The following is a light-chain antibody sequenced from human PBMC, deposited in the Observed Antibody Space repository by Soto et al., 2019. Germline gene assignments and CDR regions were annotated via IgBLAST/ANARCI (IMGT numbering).Light chain of an antibody. CDR1: QSVSSSY. CDR2: GAS. J-gene: IGKJ5*01. CDR3: QQHGISHIT. Sequence: PGERVTLSCRASQSVSSSYLTWYQQKPGQAPRLLIYGASTRATGIPARFSGSGSGTDFTLTISRLEPEDFAVYYCQQHGISHITFGQGTRLEIK. V-gene: IGKV3-20*01.